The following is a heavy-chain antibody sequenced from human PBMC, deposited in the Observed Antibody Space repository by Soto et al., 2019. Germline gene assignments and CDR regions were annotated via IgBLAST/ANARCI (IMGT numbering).Heavy chain of an antibody. V-gene: IGHV1-2*02. D-gene: IGHD3-22*01. CDR1: GYTFTGYY. Sequence: GASVKVSCKASGYTFTGYYMHWVRQAPGQGLEWMGWINPNSGGTNYAQKFQGRVTMTRDTSISTAYKELSRLRSDDTAVYYCARAGDSSVGDAFDICGQGTMVTVSS. CDR3: ARAGDSSVGDAFDI. CDR2: INPNSGGT. J-gene: IGHJ3*02.